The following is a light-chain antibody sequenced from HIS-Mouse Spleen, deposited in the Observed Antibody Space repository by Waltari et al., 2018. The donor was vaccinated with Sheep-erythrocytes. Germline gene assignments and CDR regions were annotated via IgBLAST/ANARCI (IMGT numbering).Light chain of an antibody. CDR2: EGS. J-gene: IGLJ3*02. CDR3: CSYAGSSTPWV. V-gene: IGLV2-23*01. CDR1: SRDVGSYNL. Sequence: QSALTQPASVSGSPGQSNTIPCTGTSRDVGSYNLVSWYQQHPGKAPKLMIYEGSKRPSGVSNRFSGSKSGNTASLTISGLQAEDEADYYCCSYAGSSTPWVFGGGTKLTVL.